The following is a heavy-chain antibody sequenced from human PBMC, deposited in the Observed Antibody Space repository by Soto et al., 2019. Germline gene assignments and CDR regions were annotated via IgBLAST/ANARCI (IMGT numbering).Heavy chain of an antibody. J-gene: IGHJ4*02. CDR2: IYHSGST. CDR3: ARTYGRNFDY. D-gene: IGHD3-10*01. Sequence: SETLSLTCAVSGGSISSGGYSWSWIRQPPGKGLEWIGYIYHSGSTYYNPSLKSRVTISVDRSKNQFSLNLSSVTAADTAVYYCARTYGRNFDYWGQGTLVTVSS. CDR1: GGSISSGGYS. V-gene: IGHV4-30-2*01.